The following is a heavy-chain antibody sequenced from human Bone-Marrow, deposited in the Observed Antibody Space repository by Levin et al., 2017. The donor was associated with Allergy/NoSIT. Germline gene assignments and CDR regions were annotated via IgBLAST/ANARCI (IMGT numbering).Heavy chain of an antibody. Sequence: SLKISCAASGFTFHDYAMHWVRQAPGKGLEWVSSINWNSGSIDYAASVKGRFTISRDNAKNSLYLQMNSLRTEDTASYYCAKDGYLEWFDAAEKYGMDVWGQGTTVTVSS. CDR2: INWNSGSI. CDR1: GFTFHDYA. J-gene: IGHJ6*02. CDR3: AKDGYLEWFDAAEKYGMDV. D-gene: IGHD3-3*01. V-gene: IGHV3-9*01.